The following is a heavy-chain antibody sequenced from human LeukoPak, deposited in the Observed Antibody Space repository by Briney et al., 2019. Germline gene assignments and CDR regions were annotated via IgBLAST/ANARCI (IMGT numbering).Heavy chain of an antibody. CDR2: MSNSRTS. CDR1: GGSINDYY. Sequence: SETLSLTCSVSGGSINDYYWNGVRQPPGKGLEWIGCMSNSRTSYYIPSLNSRVSISVHTSKNPFSLKLTSVTAADTAFFYCARRMQMSGMGEDRWLDLWGQGTPVTFSS. V-gene: IGHV4-59*08. CDR3: ARRMQMSGMGEDRWLDL. J-gene: IGHJ5*02. D-gene: IGHD3-16*01.